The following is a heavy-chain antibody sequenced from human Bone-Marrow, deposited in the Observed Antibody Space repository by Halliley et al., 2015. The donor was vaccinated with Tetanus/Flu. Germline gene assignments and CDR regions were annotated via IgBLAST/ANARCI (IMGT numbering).Heavy chain of an antibody. D-gene: IGHD4-4*01. V-gene: IGHV3-30*18. CDR2: ISHDGRNR. CDR3: AKWAHSTPNFDY. Sequence: LEWLGVISHDGRNRYSADSVKGRLTISRDNSRNALYLQMNNLRAEDTAVYYCAKWAHSTPNFDYWGHGTLVAVSS. J-gene: IGHJ4*01.